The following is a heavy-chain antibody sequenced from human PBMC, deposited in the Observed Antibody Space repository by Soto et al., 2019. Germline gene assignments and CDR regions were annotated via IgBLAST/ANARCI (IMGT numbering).Heavy chain of an antibody. J-gene: IGHJ4*02. V-gene: IGHV4-30-4*01. Sequence: QVQLQESGPGLVRPSQTLSLTCTVSGGSINSEHYHWTWIRQAPGKGLEWIGYIHYTGSIRYNPSRKSRVTISVDTSKNQFSLKLSSVTAADTAVYYCARVYCSGGSCYEFDYWGQGTLVTVSS. CDR2: IHYTGSI. CDR1: GGSINSEHYH. D-gene: IGHD2-15*01. CDR3: ARVYCSGGSCYEFDY.